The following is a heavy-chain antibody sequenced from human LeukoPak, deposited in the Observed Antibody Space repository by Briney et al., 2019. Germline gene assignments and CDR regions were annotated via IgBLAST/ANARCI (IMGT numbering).Heavy chain of an antibody. D-gene: IGHD1-1*01. CDR3: ARDPRSRYSWWDY. CDR1: GFTFSSYW. V-gene: IGHV3-7*01. CDR2: IKQDGREK. J-gene: IGHJ4*02. Sequence: GGSLRLSCAASGFTFSSYWMSWVRQAPGKGLEWVANIKQDGREKYYVDSVKGRFTISRDNAKNSLYLQMNSLRAEDTAVYYCARDPRSRYSWWDYWGQGTLVTVSS.